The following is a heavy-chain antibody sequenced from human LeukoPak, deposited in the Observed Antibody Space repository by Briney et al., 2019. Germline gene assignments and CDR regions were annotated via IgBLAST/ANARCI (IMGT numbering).Heavy chain of an antibody. CDR1: GYTFTSYD. D-gene: IGHD3-22*01. CDR2: ISAYNGNT. CDR3: ATSSGYYYGEYY. Sequence: ASVKVSCKASGYTFTSYDISWVRQAPGQGLEWMGWISAYNGNTNCAQKLQGRVTMTTDTSTSTAYMELRSLRSDDTAVYYCATSSGYYYGEYYWGQGTLVTVSS. V-gene: IGHV1-18*01. J-gene: IGHJ4*02.